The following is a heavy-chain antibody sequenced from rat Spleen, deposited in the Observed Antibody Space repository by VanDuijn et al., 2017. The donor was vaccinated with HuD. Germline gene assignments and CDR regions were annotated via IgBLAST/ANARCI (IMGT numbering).Heavy chain of an antibody. V-gene: IGHV2-63*01. CDR1: GFSLTSYN. CDR2: MRYNGDT. J-gene: IGHJ3*01. Sequence: QVQLKESGPGLVQPSQTLSLTCTVSGFSLTSYNVHWVRQPPGKGLEWMGRMRYNGDTSYNSALKSRLSISRDTSKNQVFLKMNSLQTEDTGTYYCTRGTTGWDLFAYWGQGTLVTVSS. CDR3: TRGTTGWDLFAY. D-gene: IGHD1-11*01.